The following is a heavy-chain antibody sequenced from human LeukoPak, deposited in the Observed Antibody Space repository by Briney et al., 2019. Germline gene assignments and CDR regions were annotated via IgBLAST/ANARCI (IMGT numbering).Heavy chain of an antibody. D-gene: IGHD3-22*01. CDR1: GFTFSSYA. CDR3: AREPYYYDSS. J-gene: IGHJ4*02. CDR2: ISYDGSNK. Sequence: AGGSLRLSCAASGFTFSSYAMHWVRQAPGKGLEWVAVISYDGSNKYYADSVKGRFTISRDNSKNTLYLQMNSLRAEDTAVYYCAREPYYYDSSWGQGTLVTVSS. V-gene: IGHV3-30-3*01.